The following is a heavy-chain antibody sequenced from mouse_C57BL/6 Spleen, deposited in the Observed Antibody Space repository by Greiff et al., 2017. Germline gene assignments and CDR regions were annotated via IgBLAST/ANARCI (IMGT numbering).Heavy chain of an antibody. CDR1: GFTFNTYA. D-gene: IGHD1-1*01. CDR2: IRSKSSNYAT. CDR3: VTDHYSGSRYGYFDV. J-gene: IGHJ1*03. Sequence: EVQRVESGGGLVQPKGSLKLSCAASGFTFNTYAMHWVRQAPGKRLEWVARIRSKSSNYATYYADSVKDRFTISRDDSQSMLYLQTNKPTTEDTAMYYGVTDHYSGSRYGYFDVWGTGTTVTVSS. V-gene: IGHV10-3*01.